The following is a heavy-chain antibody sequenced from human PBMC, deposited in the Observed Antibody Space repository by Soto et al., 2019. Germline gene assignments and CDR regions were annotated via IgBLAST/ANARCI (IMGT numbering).Heavy chain of an antibody. CDR2: ISAHNGNT. J-gene: IGHJ4*02. V-gene: IGHV1-18*01. CDR3: ARGRDGDY. D-gene: IGHD6-6*01. CDR1: GYTFTSYG. Sequence: QVHLVQSGAEVKKPGASVKVSCKASGYTFTSYGITWVRQAPGQGLEWMGWISAHNGNTDYAQKLQGRVIVTRDTSTSTAYMELRSLRADVTAVSYCARGRDGDYWGQGALVTVSS.